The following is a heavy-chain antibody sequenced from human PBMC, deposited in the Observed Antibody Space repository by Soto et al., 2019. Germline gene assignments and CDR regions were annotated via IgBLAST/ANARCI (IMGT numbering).Heavy chain of an antibody. CDR2: IWYDGSNK. CDR1: GFTFSSYG. CDR3: ARDGSGGTAFRGFSDY. D-gene: IGHD2-15*01. J-gene: IGHJ4*02. Sequence: PGGSLRLSCAASGFTFSSYGMHWVRQAPGKGLEWVAVIWYDGSNKYYADSVKGRFTISRDNSNNMLYLQMDSLRAEDTAVYYCARDGSGGTAFRGFSDYWGQGTLVTVSS. V-gene: IGHV3-33*01.